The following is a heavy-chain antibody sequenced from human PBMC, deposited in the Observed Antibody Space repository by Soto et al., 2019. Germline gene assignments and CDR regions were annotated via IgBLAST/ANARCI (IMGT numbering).Heavy chain of an antibody. V-gene: IGHV1-18*01. J-gene: IGHJ5*02. CDR2: ISAYTDDP. Sequence: QGQLVQSGAEVKKPGASVKVSCTASGNTFTNFGVTWVRQAPGQGLEWMGWISAYTDDPNYAQKFQGRVTMTIDTSAGTAYLDLRSLTSDDTAVYYCARVIPGAEAWFDPWGQGTLVTVSS. D-gene: IGHD2-2*01. CDR3: ARVIPGAEAWFDP. CDR1: GNTFTNFG.